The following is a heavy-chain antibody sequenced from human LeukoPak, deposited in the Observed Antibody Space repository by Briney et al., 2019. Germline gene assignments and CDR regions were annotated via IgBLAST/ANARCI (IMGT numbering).Heavy chain of an antibody. D-gene: IGHD1-14*01. CDR2: IRYDGSNK. CDR3: AKDRLFLGMDPGGYFDY. CDR1: GFTFSSYG. J-gene: IGHJ4*02. Sequence: GGSLRLSCAASGFTFSSYGMHWVRQAPGKGLEWVAFIRYDGSNKYYADSMKGRFTISRDNSKNTLYLQMNSLRAEDTAVYYCAKDRLFLGMDPGGYFDYWGQGTLVTVSS. V-gene: IGHV3-30*02.